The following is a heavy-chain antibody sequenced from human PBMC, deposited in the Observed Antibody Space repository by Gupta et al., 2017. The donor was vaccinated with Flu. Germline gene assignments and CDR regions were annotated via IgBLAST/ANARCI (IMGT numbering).Heavy chain of an antibody. J-gene: IGHJ4*02. Sequence: EVQLLESGGGLVQPGGSLRLSCAASGFTFSNYAMSWVRQASGEGLEWVSAISTDGRSTYYAASVKGRFTISRDTSKNTLYLQMNSLRAEDTAVYYCAKGSSASRPYYFDYGGQGTLVTVSS. D-gene: IGHD2-15*01. CDR2: ISTDGRST. CDR3: AKGSSASRPYYFDY. V-gene: IGHV3-23*01. CDR1: GFTFSNYA.